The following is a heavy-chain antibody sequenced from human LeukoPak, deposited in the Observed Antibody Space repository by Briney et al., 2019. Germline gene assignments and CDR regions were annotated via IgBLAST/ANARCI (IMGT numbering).Heavy chain of an antibody. CDR2: IKQDGSEK. Sequence: GGSLRLSCAASGFTFSYYWMSWVRQAPGKGLEWVANIKQDGSEKYYVDSVKGRFTISRDNAKNSLYLQMDSLRDEDTAVYYCVRDAAYSAFNMWGQGTMVTVSS. CDR3: VRDAAYSAFNM. J-gene: IGHJ3*02. V-gene: IGHV3-7*01. D-gene: IGHD4-11*01. CDR1: GFTFSYYW.